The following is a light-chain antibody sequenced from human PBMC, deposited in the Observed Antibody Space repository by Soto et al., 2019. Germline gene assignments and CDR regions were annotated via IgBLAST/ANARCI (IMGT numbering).Light chain of an antibody. CDR1: QSIGGTY. CDR3: QQYASSPIT. Sequence: IVLTQSPATLSLSPGERATLSCRASQSIGGTYLAWYQQRPGQAPRLLPYGASTRATGIPHRFSGSGSGTDFTLSITRLEPEDFAVYYCQQYASSPITFGQGTRLEIK. V-gene: IGKV3-20*01. J-gene: IGKJ5*01. CDR2: GAS.